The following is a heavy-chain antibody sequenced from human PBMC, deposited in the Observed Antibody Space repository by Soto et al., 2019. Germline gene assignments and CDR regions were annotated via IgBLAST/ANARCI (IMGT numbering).Heavy chain of an antibody. V-gene: IGHV1-24*01. Sequence: QVQLVQSGAAVKKPGASVKVSCKVSGYTLTELSMHWVRQAPGKGLEWLGGFDPEDGETIYAQKFPGRVTMTEDTSTDTAYMELSSLRSEDTAVYYWATGPFAEAPGHFVWLLVPGLRFDYWVQGTLVTVSS. J-gene: IGHJ4*02. CDR2: FDPEDGET. D-gene: IGHD3-9*01. CDR3: ATGPFAEAPGHFVWLLVPGLRFDY. CDR1: GYTLTELS.